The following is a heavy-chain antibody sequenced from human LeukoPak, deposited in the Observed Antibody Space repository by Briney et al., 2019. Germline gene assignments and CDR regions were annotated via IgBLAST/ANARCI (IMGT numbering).Heavy chain of an antibody. CDR3: TRGSSGRRDN. V-gene: IGHV1-8*01. J-gene: IGHJ4*02. CDR1: GYTFTSCD. Sequence: ASVKVSCKASGYTFTSCDINWVRQATGQGLEGMGWMNPNSGNTAYGQSFQGRITMTRDISIGTAYMELSNLTSEDTAIYYCTRGSSGRRDNWGQGTLVTVSA. D-gene: IGHD6-19*01. CDR2: MNPNSGNT.